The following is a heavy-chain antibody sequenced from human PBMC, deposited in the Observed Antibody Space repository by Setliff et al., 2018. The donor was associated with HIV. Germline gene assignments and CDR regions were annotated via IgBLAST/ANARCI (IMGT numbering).Heavy chain of an antibody. CDR3: ARGRGWYGY. Sequence: TSETLSLTCAVYGGSFSGFYWNWIRQAPGKGLEWTGEINHSRRTKYNPSLKSRVTISVDTSKNQFSLKLSSVSAADTAVYYCARGRGWYGYWGQGTVVTVSS. CDR2: INHSRRT. D-gene: IGHD6-19*01. V-gene: IGHV4-34*01. CDR1: GGSFSGFY. J-gene: IGHJ4*02.